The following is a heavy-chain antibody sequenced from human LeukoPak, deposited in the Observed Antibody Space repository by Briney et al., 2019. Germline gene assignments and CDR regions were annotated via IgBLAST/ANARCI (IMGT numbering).Heavy chain of an antibody. Sequence: AGTLTLTCTVSGCSISSHYWNWIRQPPGKGLEWIGYIYSSESTNYTPSLKSRVTISLDTSKNQFSLKLNSVTAADTAVYFCARDPAWGSFDYWGQGTLVTVSS. V-gene: IGHV4-59*11. CDR2: IYSSEST. J-gene: IGHJ4*02. CDR1: GCSISSHY. CDR3: ARDPAWGSFDY. D-gene: IGHD3-16*01.